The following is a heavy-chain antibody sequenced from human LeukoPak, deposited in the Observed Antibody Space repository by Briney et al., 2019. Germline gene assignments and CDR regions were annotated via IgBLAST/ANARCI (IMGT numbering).Heavy chain of an antibody. D-gene: IGHD5-12*01. CDR2: IYYSGST. CDR1: GGSVSSGSYY. Sequence: LETLSLTCTVSGGSVSSGSYYWSWIRQPPGKGLEWIGYIYYSGSTNYNPSLKSRVTISVDTSKNQFSLKLSSVTAADTAVYYCAREWAGYDTLDYWGQGTLVTVSS. CDR3: AREWAGYDTLDY. V-gene: IGHV4-61*01. J-gene: IGHJ4*02.